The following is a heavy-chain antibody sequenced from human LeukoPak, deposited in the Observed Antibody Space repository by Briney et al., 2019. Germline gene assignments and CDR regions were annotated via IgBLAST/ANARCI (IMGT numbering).Heavy chain of an antibody. Sequence: PGGSLRLSCAASGFTFSNYSMNWVRQPPGKGLEWVSYISSSSSTIYYADSVKGRFTISRDNANNSLYLQMNSLRAEDTAVYYCARGGSTGSMIYWGQGTLVTVSS. CDR3: ARGGSTGSMIY. D-gene: IGHD3-22*01. J-gene: IGHJ4*02. CDR1: GFTFSNYS. CDR2: ISSSSSTI. V-gene: IGHV3-48*01.